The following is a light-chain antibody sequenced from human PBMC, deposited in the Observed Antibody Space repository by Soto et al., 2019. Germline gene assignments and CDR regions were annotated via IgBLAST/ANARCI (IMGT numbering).Light chain of an antibody. J-gene: IGLJ3*02. CDR1: RSDVGTYNY. CDR2: DVT. Sequence: QSALTQPASVSGSPGQSFTISCTGTRSDVGTYNYVSWYQQHSGKAPKLIIYDVTNRPSGVSSRFSGSKSGNTASLTISGLQLEDEADYYCSSYTGFTTWVFGGGTKLTVL. CDR3: SSYTGFTTWV. V-gene: IGLV2-14*03.